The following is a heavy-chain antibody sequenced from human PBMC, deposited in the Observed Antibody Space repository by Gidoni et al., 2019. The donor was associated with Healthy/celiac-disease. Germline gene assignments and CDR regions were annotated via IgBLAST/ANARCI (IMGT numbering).Heavy chain of an antibody. Sequence: QVQLQESGPGLVKPSGTLSLTCAVSGGSISSSNWWSWVRQPPGKGREWIGEIYHSGSTNYNPSLKSRVTISVDKSKNQFSLKLSSVTAADTAVYYCAGPGDSYGPYYFDYWGQGTLVTVSS. D-gene: IGHD5-18*01. CDR1: GGSISSSNW. J-gene: IGHJ4*02. CDR3: AGPGDSYGPYYFDY. V-gene: IGHV4-4*02. CDR2: IYHSGST.